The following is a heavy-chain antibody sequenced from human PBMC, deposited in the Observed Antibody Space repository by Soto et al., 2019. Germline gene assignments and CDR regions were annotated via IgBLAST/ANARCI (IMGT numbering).Heavy chain of an antibody. CDR3: AMVYCSGGGCYGMDY. V-gene: IGHV1-46*01. CDR2: INPSGGST. CDR1: GYTFTSYY. Sequence: ASVKVSCKASGYTFTSYYMHWVRQAPGQGLEGMGIINPSGGSTSYAQKFQGRVTMTRDTSTSTVYMELSSLRSEDTAVYYCAMVYCSGGGCYGMDYWGQGTLVTVSS. D-gene: IGHD2-15*01. J-gene: IGHJ4*02.